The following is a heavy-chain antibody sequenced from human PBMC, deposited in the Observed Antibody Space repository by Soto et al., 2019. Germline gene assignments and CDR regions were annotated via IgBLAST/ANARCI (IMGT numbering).Heavy chain of an antibody. Sequence: GGSLRLSCXASXXTFSXXXXHXXXQATGKGLEWVSAIGTAGDTYHPGSVKGRFTISRENAKNSLYLQMNSLRAGDTAVYYCARWLILGYLDYWGQGTLVTVSS. V-gene: IGHV3-13*01. CDR1: XXTFSXXX. CDR2: IGTAGDT. CDR3: ARWLILGYLDY. J-gene: IGHJ4*02. D-gene: IGHD3-22*01.